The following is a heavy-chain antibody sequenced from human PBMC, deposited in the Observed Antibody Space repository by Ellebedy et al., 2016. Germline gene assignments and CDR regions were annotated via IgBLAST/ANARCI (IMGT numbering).Heavy chain of an antibody. J-gene: IGHJ4*02. CDR1: GFMFSRSA. V-gene: IGHV3-30-3*01. CDR2: ISDDGSQK. Sequence: GGSLRLSCSTSGFMFSRSALHWVRQAPGKGLEWVAVISDDGSQKYYVDSVKGRFTISRDNSKSTMYLQMNTLRPEDTALYYCARDGQDNSNYVTPGDYWGPGTLVTVSS. D-gene: IGHD4-11*01. CDR3: ARDGQDNSNYVTPGDY.